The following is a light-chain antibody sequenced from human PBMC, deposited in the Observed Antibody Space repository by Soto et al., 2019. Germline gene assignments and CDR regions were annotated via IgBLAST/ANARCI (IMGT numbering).Light chain of an antibody. CDR1: QGISSY. V-gene: IGKV1-9*01. CDR2: AAS. Sequence: DIQLTQSPSFLSASVGDRVTITCRASQGISSYLAWYQQKPGKAPKLLLYAASTLQSGVPSRFSGSGSGTESTLTISSLQPEDFATYYCQQLNSYPLTFGPGTKVDI. J-gene: IGKJ3*01. CDR3: QQLNSYPLT.